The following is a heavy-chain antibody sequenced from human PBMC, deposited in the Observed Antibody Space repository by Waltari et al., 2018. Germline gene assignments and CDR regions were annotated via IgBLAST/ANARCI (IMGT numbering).Heavy chain of an antibody. CDR2: MNPNSGNT. V-gene: IGHV1-8*01. Sequence: QVQLVQSGAEVKKPGASVKVSCKASGYTFTSYDINWVRQATGQGLEWMGWMNPNSGNTGYAQECEGRVTMTRHTSISTAYMELSSLRSEDTAVYYCARGCAAAGLGWFDPWGQGTLVTVSS. CDR3: ARGCAAAGLGWFDP. J-gene: IGHJ5*02. CDR1: GYTFTSYD. D-gene: IGHD6-13*01.